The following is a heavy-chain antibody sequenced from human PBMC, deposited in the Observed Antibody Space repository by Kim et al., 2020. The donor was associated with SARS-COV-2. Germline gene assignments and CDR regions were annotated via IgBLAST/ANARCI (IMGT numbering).Heavy chain of an antibody. D-gene: IGHD6-19*01. J-gene: IGHJ6*02. Sequence: SETLSLTCAVSGGSISSSNWWSWVRQPPGKGLEWIGEIYHSGSTNYNPSLKSRVTISVDKSKNQFSLKRSSVTAADTAVYYCARDTQQQLGEYSSGWYAYYYGMDVWGPGTTVTVSS. CDR2: IYHSGST. CDR3: ARDTQQQLGEYSSGWYAYYYGMDV. CDR1: GGSISSSNW. V-gene: IGHV4-4*02.